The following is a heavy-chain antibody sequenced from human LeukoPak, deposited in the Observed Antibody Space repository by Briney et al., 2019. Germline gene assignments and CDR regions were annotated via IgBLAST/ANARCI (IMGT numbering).Heavy chain of an antibody. D-gene: IGHD6-19*01. CDR1: GGSISSYY. Sequence: SETLSLTCTVSGGSISSYYWSWIRRPPGKGLEWIGYIYYSGSTNYNPSLKSRVTISVDTSKNQFSLKLSSVTAADTAVYYCARGYSSGWYSYWGQGTLVTVSS. J-gene: IGHJ4*02. CDR3: ARGYSSGWYSY. CDR2: IYYSGST. V-gene: IGHV4-59*01.